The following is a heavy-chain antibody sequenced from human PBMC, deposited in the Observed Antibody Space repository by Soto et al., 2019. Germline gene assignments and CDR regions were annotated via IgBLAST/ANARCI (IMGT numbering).Heavy chain of an antibody. CDR2: IYWNDDK. D-gene: IGHD6-6*01. J-gene: IGHJ4*02. V-gene: IGHV2-5*01. Sequence: SGPTLVNPTQTLTLTCAFSGFSLSTFGVGVGWIRQPPGKALEWLALIYWNDDKRYSPSLKSRLTITKDTSKNQVVLTMTNMDPVDTATYSCARTNSSSPIDYWGQGTLVTVST. CDR1: GFSLSTFGVG. CDR3: ARTNSSSPIDY.